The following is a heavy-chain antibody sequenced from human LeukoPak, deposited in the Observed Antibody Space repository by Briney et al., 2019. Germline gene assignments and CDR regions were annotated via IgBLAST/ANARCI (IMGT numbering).Heavy chain of an antibody. D-gene: IGHD5-24*01. V-gene: IGHV4-30-4*08. CDR3: ARIPGWLQLRGYFDY. CDR2: IYYSGST. J-gene: IGHJ4*02. Sequence: SQTLSLTCTVSGGSISSGDYYWSWTRQPPGKGLEWIGYIYYSGSTYYNPSLKSRVTISVDTSKNQFSLKLSSVTAADTAVYYCARIPGWLQLRGYFDYWGQGTLVTVSS. CDR1: GGSISSGDYY.